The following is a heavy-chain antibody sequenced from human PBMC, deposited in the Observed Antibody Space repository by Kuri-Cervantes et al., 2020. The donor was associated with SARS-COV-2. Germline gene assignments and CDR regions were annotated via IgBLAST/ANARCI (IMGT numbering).Heavy chain of an antibody. V-gene: IGHV4-39*01. CDR3: ARLKSSNYTFVYYYYMDV. D-gene: IGHD4-11*01. Sequence: CTVSGGSISSSSYYWGWIRQPPGKGLEWIGSIYYSGSTYYNPSLKSRVTISVDTSKNQFSLKLSSVTAADTAVYYRARLKSSNYTFVYYYYMDVWGKGTTVTVSS. J-gene: IGHJ6*03. CDR2: IYYSGST. CDR1: GGSISSSSYY.